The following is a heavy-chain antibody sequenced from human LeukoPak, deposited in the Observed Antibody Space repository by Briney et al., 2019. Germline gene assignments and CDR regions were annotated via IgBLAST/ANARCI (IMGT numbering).Heavy chain of an antibody. CDR1: GFTLSSYE. CDR3: ARGQLWQTGWFDP. Sequence: GGSLRLSCAASGFTLSSYEMNWVRLAPGKGLEWISYISRTGNSIYYADSVKGRFTISRDNAKNSLYLQMSTLRAEDTAVYYCARGQLWQTGWFDPWGQGTLVTVSS. V-gene: IGHV3-48*03. D-gene: IGHD5-18*01. J-gene: IGHJ5*02. CDR2: ISRTGNSI.